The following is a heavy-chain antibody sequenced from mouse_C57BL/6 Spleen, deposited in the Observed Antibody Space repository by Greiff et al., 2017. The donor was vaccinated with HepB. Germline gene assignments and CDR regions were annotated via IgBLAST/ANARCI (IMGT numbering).Heavy chain of an antibody. CDR1: GYTFTSYW. V-gene: IGHV1-52*01. CDR3: AREDWYFDV. Sequence: QVQLKEPGAELVRPGSSVKLSCKASGYTFTSYWMHWVKQRPIQGLEWIGNIDPSDSETHYNQKFKDKATLTVDKSSSTAYMQLSSLTSEDSAVYYCAREDWYFDVWGTGTTVTVSS. CDR2: IDPSDSET. J-gene: IGHJ1*03.